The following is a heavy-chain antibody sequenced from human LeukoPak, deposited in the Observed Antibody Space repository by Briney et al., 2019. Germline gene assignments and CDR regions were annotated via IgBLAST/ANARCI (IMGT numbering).Heavy chain of an antibody. D-gene: IGHD2-2*02. CDR3: ARPYCSSTSCYTGGWFDP. V-gene: IGHV4-39*01. CDR1: GGSISSSSYY. J-gene: IGHJ5*02. Sequence: SETLSLTCTVSGGSISSSSYYWGWIRQPPGKGLEWIGSIYYSGSTYYNPSLKSRVTISVDTSKNQFSLKLSSVTAADTAVYYCARPYCSSTSCYTGGWFDPWGQETLVTVSS. CDR2: IYYSGST.